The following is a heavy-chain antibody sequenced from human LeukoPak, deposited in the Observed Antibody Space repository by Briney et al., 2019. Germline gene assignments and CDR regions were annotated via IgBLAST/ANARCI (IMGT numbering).Heavy chain of an antibody. CDR2: INPNSGGT. CDR1: GYTFTGYY. V-gene: IGHV1-2*02. J-gene: IGHJ3*02. CDR3: ALSQSSYSNYEGASHI. D-gene: IGHD4-11*01. Sequence: ASVKVSCKASGYTFTGYYMHWVRQAPGQGLEWMGWINPNSGGTNYAQKFQGRVTMTRDTSISTAYMDLSRLKSDDTAVYYCALSQSSYSNYEGASHIWGQGTMVTVSS.